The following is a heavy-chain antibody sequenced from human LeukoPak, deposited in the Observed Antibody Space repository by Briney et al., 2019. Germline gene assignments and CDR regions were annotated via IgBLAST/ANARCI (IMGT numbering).Heavy chain of an antibody. D-gene: IGHD1-26*01. Sequence: GSLRLSCAASGFTFSSYAMSWVRQAPGKGLEWIGNIYYTGNTYYNASLQSRVTISIDTSKNQFSLRLKSVTAADTAMYYCAKSGGYGLIDYWGQGTLVTVSS. V-gene: IGHV4-59*04. CDR1: GFTFSSYA. J-gene: IGHJ4*02. CDR3: AKSGGYGLIDY. CDR2: IYYTGNT.